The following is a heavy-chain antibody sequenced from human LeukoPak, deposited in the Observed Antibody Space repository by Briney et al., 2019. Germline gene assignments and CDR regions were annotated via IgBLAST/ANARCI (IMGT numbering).Heavy chain of an antibody. CDR2: IYYSGST. J-gene: IGHJ6*02. Sequence: SETLSLTCTVSGGSISSSSYYWGWIRQPPGKGLEWIGSIYYSGSTYYNPSLKSRVTISVDTSKNQFSLKLSFVTAADTAVYYCARPAIAAASSTPYGMDVWGQGTTVTVSS. CDR3: ARPAIAAASSTPYGMDV. D-gene: IGHD6-13*01. CDR1: GGSISSSSYY. V-gene: IGHV4-39*01.